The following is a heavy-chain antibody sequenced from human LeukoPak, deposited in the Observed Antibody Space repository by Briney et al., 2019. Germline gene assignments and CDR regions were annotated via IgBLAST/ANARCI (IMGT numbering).Heavy chain of an antibody. CDR3: ARGYYHDSK. CDR1: GGSLSTDNW. V-gene: IGHV4-4*01. Sequence: KPSGTLSLTCAVSGGSLSTDNWWTWVRQPPGKGLQWIGEIHHSGTTNYNPSLKSRVTISIDKSKNQLSLKLTSVTAADTAVYCCARGYYHDSKWGQGTLDTVSS. J-gene: IGHJ4*02. CDR2: IHHSGTT. D-gene: IGHD3-22*01.